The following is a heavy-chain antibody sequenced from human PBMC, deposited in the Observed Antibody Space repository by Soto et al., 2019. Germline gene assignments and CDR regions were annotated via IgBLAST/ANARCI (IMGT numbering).Heavy chain of an antibody. V-gene: IGHV3-48*03. CDR3: ARGLPHLRFLGWLPVEGMDV. D-gene: IGHD3-3*01. CDR2: ISSSGSTI. CDR1: GFTFSSYE. J-gene: IGHJ6*02. Sequence: ESGGGLVQPGGSLRLSCAASGFTFSSYEMNWVRQAPGKGLEWVSYISSSGSTIYYADSVKGRFTISRDNAKNSLYLQMNSLRAEDTAVYYCARGLPHLRFLGWLPVEGMDVWGQGTTVTVSS.